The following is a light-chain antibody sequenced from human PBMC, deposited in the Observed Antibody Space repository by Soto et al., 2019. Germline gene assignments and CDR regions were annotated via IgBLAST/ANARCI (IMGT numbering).Light chain of an antibody. V-gene: IGKV1-9*01. CDR2: AAS. Sequence: IQVNQSPASLSATVGDRVTITCRASQGISNYLAWYQQKPGKAPKLLIYAASTLQTGVPSRFSGSGSGTEFTLTISSLQPEDFATYYCQQLNSYLITFGQRTRLEI. J-gene: IGKJ5*01. CDR3: QQLNSYLIT. CDR1: QGISNY.